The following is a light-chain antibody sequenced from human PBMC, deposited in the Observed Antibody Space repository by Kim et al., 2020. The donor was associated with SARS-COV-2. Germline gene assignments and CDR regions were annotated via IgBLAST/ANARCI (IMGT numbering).Light chain of an antibody. CDR2: DVI. CDR3: SSYTSSATKI. Sequence: GQSITISCTGTSSDIGGYNYVSWYQQHPGKVPKLMIYDVINRPSGVSNRFSGSKSGNTASLTISGLQAEDEADYYCSSYTSSATKIFGGGTQLTVL. CDR1: SSDIGGYNY. V-gene: IGLV2-14*03. J-gene: IGLJ2*01.